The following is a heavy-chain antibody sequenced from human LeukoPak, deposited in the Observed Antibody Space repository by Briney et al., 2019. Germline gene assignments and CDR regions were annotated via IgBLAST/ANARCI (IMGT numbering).Heavy chain of an antibody. V-gene: IGHV3-74*01. Sequence: PGGSLRLSCAASGFTFSNYWMHWVRHAPGEGLVWVSRINTDESGTSYADSVKGRFTISRDNAKNTLYLQMNSLRPEGTAVYYCARDGSLPDYWGQGTLVTVSS. J-gene: IGHJ4*02. CDR2: INTDESGT. CDR1: GFTFSNYW. CDR3: ARDGSLPDY.